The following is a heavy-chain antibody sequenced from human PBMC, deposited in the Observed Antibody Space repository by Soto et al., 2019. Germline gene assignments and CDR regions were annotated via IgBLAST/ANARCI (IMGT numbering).Heavy chain of an antibody. V-gene: IGHV4-59*08. CDR3: ARQPGGWWFDP. Sequence: SETLSLTCTVSGGSISSYYWSWIRQPPGKGLEWIGYIYYSGSTNYNPSLKSRVTISVDTSKNQFSLKLSSVTAADTAVYYCARQPGGWWFDPWGQGTLVTVSS. D-gene: IGHD3-10*01. J-gene: IGHJ5*02. CDR2: IYYSGST. CDR1: GGSISSYY.